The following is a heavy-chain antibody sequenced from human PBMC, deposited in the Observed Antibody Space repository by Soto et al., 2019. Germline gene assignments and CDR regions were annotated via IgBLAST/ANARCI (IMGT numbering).Heavy chain of an antibody. CDR3: ARGGGPYVWFNEF. Sequence: QGQLVQSGPEMKKPGSSVKVSCKDSGGPFSSFAISWVRQAPGQGLEWLGGIIPVFGTTNYAEKFQDRVTITADESTNTAYMELSSLTSGDTAIYYCARGGGPYVWFNEFWGQGTLVTVSS. J-gene: IGHJ4*02. D-gene: IGHD3-16*01. CDR2: IIPVFGTT. CDR1: GGPFSSFA. V-gene: IGHV1-69*01.